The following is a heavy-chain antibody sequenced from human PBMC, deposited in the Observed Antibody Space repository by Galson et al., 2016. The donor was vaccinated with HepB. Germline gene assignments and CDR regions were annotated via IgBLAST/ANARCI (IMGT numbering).Heavy chain of an antibody. D-gene: IGHD3-22*01. CDR2: VYYSGST. CDR3: AREAHYYDGNDYFRSAFDF. Sequence: SETLSLTCTVSGGSLSSASYYWSWIRQPPGKGLEWIGFVYYSGSTNYNPSLKSRVTMSLDTSKNQFSLEVTSVTAADTAVYYCAREAHYYDGNDYFRSAFDFWGQGTVVIVSS. CDR1: GGSLSSASYY. J-gene: IGHJ3*01. V-gene: IGHV4-61*01.